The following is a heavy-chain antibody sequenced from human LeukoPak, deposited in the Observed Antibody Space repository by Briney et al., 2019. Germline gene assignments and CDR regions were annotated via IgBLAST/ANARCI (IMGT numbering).Heavy chain of an antibody. CDR3: ASHHGWFDP. CDR1: AFTFSDYY. CDR2: ISSSGSSI. Sequence: PGGSLRLSCAASAFTFSDYYMTWIRQAPGKGLEWVSYISSSGSSIYYADSVKGRFTISRDNAKKSLYLQMHSLRAEDTAVYYCASHHGWFDPWGQGTLVTVSS. V-gene: IGHV3-11*01. J-gene: IGHJ5*02.